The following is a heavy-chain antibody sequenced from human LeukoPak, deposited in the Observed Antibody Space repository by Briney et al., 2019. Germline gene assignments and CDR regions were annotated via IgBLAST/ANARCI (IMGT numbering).Heavy chain of an antibody. CDR3: ARDKSRLWFGVPSDY. D-gene: IGHD3-10*01. V-gene: IGHV1-18*01. CDR2: ISAYNGNT. J-gene: IGHJ4*02. Sequence: APVKVSCKASGYTFTSYGISWVRQAPGQGLEWMGWISAYNGNTNYAQKLQGRVTMTTDTSTSTAYMELRSLRSDDTAVYYCARDKSRLWFGVPSDYWGQGTLVTVSS. CDR1: GYTFTSYG.